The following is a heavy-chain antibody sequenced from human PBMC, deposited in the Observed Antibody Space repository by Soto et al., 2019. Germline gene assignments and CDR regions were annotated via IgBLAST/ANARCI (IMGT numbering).Heavy chain of an antibody. CDR1: GGSISNHY. CDR2: IYHSGTT. CDR3: ARGGYRTLAWFDP. V-gene: IGHV4-59*11. D-gene: IGHD6-13*01. Sequence: QVQVQESGPGLVKPSETLSITCTVSGGSISNHYWSWIRQSPGKGLEWIANIYHSGTTNYNLSLKGRVTISIDSSKNQVSLKLNSVTAADTAVYYCARGGYRTLAWFDPWGQGTLVTVSS. J-gene: IGHJ5*02.